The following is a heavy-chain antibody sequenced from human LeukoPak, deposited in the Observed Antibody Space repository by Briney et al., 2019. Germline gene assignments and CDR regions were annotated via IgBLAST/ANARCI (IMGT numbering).Heavy chain of an antibody. D-gene: IGHD3-16*01. CDR3: ARSPGPPLDDLSSPERGSYFDY. J-gene: IGHJ4*02. CDR1: GFTFSSYS. Sequence: GGSLRLSCAASGFTFSSYSMNWVRQAPGKGLEWVSSISSSSSYIYYADSVKGRFTISRDNAKNSLYLQMNSLRAEDTAVSYCARSPGPPLDDLSSPERGSYFDYWGQGTLVTVSS. CDR2: ISSSSSYI. V-gene: IGHV3-21*01.